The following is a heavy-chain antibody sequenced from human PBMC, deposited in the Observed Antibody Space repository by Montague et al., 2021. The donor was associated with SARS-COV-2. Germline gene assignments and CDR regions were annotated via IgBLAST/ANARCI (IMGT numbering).Heavy chain of an antibody. CDR2: ISHSGGT. CDR3: ARLSSDIGGYFWFDP. J-gene: IGHJ5*02. Sequence: SETLPLTCAVSGGSISSGTWWTWVRQPPGKGLEWIGEISHSGGTNYNPSLKSRVTISVDKSKNQFSLNLNSVTAADTAVYYCARLSSDIGGYFWFDPWGQGTLVSVSS. D-gene: IGHD1-26*01. CDR1: GGSISSGTW. V-gene: IGHV4-4*02.